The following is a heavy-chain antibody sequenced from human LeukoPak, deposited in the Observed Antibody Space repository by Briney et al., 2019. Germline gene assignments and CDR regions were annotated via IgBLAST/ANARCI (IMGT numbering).Heavy chain of an antibody. CDR3: ARSPYYDILTGSRGTFDY. Sequence: SGPTLVNPTQTLTLTCTFSGFSLSTSGVGVGWMRQPPGKALEWLALIYWNDDKRYSPSLKSRLTITKDTSKNQVVLTMTNMDPVDTATYYCARSPYYDILTGSRGTFDYWGQGTLVTVSS. J-gene: IGHJ4*02. V-gene: IGHV2-5*01. CDR1: GFSLSTSGVG. CDR2: IYWNDDK. D-gene: IGHD3-9*01.